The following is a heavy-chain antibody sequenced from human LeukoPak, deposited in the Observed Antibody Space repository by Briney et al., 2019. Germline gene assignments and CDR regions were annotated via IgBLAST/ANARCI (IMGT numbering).Heavy chain of an antibody. J-gene: IGHJ4*02. CDR1: GFTFSSFA. CDR3: AKRDRPCSGDCSAPYYFDY. CDR2: ISSSGANT. V-gene: IGHV3-23*01. D-gene: IGHD2-21*02. Sequence: GGSLRLSCAASGFTFSSFAMSWVRQAPGKGLEWVSSISSSGANTYYADSVKGRFTIARDNSKNTLYLQMSSLRAEDTAVYYCAKRDRPCSGDCSAPYYFDYWGQGTLVTVST.